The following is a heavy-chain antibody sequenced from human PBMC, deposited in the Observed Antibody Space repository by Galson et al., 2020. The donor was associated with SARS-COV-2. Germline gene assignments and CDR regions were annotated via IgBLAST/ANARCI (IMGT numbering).Heavy chain of an antibody. J-gene: IGHJ4*02. CDR2: IYTSGST. V-gene: IGHV4-61*02. Sequence: SETLSLTCSVSGGSISSGSYYWSWIRQPAGKGLEWIGRIYTSGSTNYNPSLKSRVTISLDTSQNQISLKLSSVTAADTAVYYCARDRGSPSSGSDHYWGQGTLVTVSS. CDR3: ARDRGSPSSGSDHY. D-gene: IGHD3-10*01. CDR1: GGSISSGSYY.